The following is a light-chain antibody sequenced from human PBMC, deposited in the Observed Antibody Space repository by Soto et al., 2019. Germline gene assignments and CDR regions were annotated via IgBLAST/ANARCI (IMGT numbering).Light chain of an antibody. J-gene: IGKJ1*01. CDR3: QQSYSIPQT. Sequence: DIQMTQSPSSLSAFVGARVTIACRASQSISIYLNWYQQKPGKAPKLLIYAATRLQSGVPSRFSGSGSGTDFTLTIRSLQPEDFATYYCQQSYSIPQTFGQGTKVDIK. CDR1: QSISIY. CDR2: AAT. V-gene: IGKV1-39*01.